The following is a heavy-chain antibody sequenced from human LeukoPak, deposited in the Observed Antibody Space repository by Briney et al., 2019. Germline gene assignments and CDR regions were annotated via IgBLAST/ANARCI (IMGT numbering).Heavy chain of an antibody. CDR1: GFTFSSYW. V-gene: IGHV3-7*01. Sequence: GGSLRLSCAASGFTFSSYWMNWVRQAPGKGLEWVANIKQDGSEKYYADSVKGRFTISRDNAKNSLYLQMNSLRAEDTAVYYCATYNYYDSSGQIDYWGQGTLVTVSS. CDR3: ATYNYYDSSGQIDY. J-gene: IGHJ4*02. CDR2: IKQDGSEK. D-gene: IGHD3-22*01.